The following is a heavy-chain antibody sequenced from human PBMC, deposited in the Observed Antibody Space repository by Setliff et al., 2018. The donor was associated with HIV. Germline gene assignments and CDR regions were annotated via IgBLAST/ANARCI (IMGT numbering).Heavy chain of an antibody. V-gene: IGHV4-59*01. J-gene: IGHJ4*02. CDR2: IDNSGNT. CDR1: GASISSNT. CDR3: ARSTPSVGYISEH. D-gene: IGHD5-12*01. Sequence: SETLSLTCIVSGASISSNTWSWIRQAPGKGLQWIGYIDNSGNTNYSPSLKSRITISRDTSKNQFSLKLNSVTAADAAVYYCARSTPSVGYISEHWGQGTLVTVSS.